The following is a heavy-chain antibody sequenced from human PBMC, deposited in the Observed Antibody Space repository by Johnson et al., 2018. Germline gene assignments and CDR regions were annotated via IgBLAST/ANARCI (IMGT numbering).Heavy chain of an antibody. V-gene: IGHV3-33*08. CDR1: GFTFSSYG. Sequence: VPLVETGGGLVKPGGSLRLSCAASGFTFSSYGMHWVRQAPGKGLEWVAVIWYDGSNKYYADSVKGRFTISRDNAKNSLYLQMHSLRADDTAVYYVASLYGMDVWGQGTTVIVSS. CDR2: IWYDGSNK. J-gene: IGHJ6*02. CDR3: ASLYGMDV.